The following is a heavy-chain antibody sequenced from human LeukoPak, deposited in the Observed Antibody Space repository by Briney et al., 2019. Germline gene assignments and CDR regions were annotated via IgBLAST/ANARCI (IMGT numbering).Heavy chain of an antibody. CDR3: ARARRDDYRGPFDY. D-gene: IGHD5-24*01. Sequence: VASVKVSCKASGYTFTSYGFTWVRQAPGQGLEWMGWISAYNGNTNYARKLQGRVTMTTDTSTSTAYMELRSLRSDDTAVYYCARARRDDYRGPFDYWGQGTLVTVSS. J-gene: IGHJ4*02. CDR2: ISAYNGNT. V-gene: IGHV1-18*01. CDR1: GYTFTSYG.